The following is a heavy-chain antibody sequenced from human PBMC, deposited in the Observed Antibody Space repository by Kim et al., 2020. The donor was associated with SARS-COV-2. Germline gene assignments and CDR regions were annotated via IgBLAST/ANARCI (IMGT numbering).Heavy chain of an antibody. V-gene: IGHV3-53*01. CDR3: ARNTDY. D-gene: IGHD2-2*02. CDR2: YSDGST. J-gene: IGHJ4*02. Sequence: YSDGSTYYADSVQGRFTISRDISKNTLYLQMNSLRAEDTAVYYCARNTDYWGQGTLVTVSS.